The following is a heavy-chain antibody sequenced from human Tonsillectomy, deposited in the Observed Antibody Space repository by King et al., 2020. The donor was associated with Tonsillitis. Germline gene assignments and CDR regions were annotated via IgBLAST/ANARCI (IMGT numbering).Heavy chain of an antibody. V-gene: IGHV3-21*01. CDR3: ARGGVWGHLLSSQPFAY. CDR2: ISSSSTYI. Sequence: VQLVESGGGLVKPGGSLRLSCTASGFTFSSYSMNWVRQAPGKGLEWGSSISSSSTYIYYADSVKGRFTISRDNTKNSLYLQMNSLSAEDTAVFYGARGGVWGHLLSSQPFAYCGQGALVTVSS. J-gene: IGHJ4*02. D-gene: IGHD3-16*01. CDR1: GFTFSSYS.